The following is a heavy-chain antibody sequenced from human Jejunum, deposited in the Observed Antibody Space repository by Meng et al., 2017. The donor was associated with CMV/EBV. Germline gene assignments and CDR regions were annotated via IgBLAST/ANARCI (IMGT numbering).Heavy chain of an antibody. V-gene: IGHV4-59*01. Sequence: SGGSITNDYWSWIRQTPGKGLEWMGYIYYTGSTNYNPYLKSRVTILVDKSKNQFSLKLSSVTAADTAVYYCARDNVVHYYYGLDVWGQGTTVTVSS. CDR1: GGSITNDY. CDR3: ARDNVVHYYYGLDV. D-gene: IGHD2-21*01. J-gene: IGHJ6*02. CDR2: IYYTGST.